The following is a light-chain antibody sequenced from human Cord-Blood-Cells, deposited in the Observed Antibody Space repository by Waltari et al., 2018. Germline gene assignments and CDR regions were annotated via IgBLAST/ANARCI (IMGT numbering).Light chain of an antibody. J-gene: IGLJ3*02. CDR2: EDN. CDR3: QSYDSSNQV. CDR1: SGSIASNY. Sequence: NFMLTQPHSVSESPGKTVTISCTRSSGSIASNYVQWYQQRPGSAPTTVIYEDNQRPSCVPDRFSCSIDSSSNSSFLTISGLKTEDEADYYCQSYDSSNQVFGGGTKLTVL. V-gene: IGLV6-57*03.